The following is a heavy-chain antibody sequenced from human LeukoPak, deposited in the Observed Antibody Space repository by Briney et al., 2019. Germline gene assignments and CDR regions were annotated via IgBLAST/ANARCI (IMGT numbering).Heavy chain of an antibody. CDR3: ARGTIAAAGYYYFDY. Sequence: PGGSLRLSCAASGFTFSSYWMSCVRQAPGKGLEWVANIKQDGSEKYYVDSVKGRFHISRENDKNLLYLQMNSLRAEDTAVYYCARGTIAAAGYYYFDYWGQGTQVTVSS. J-gene: IGHJ4*02. CDR2: IKQDGSEK. V-gene: IGHV3-7*04. CDR1: GFTFSSYW. D-gene: IGHD6-13*01.